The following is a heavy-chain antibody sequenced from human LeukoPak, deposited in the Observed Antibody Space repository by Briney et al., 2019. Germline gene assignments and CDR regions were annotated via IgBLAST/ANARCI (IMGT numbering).Heavy chain of an antibody. CDR1: GGSVSSIIYY. CDR2: SCYSGST. CDR3: ARGYCSGGSCYSYYYYNYMDV. D-gene: IGHD2-15*01. V-gene: IGHV4-39*07. Sequence: SETLSLTCTVSGGSVSSIIYYWGWIRQPPGKGLEWVGSSCYSGSTYYNPPLKSRVSISVDTSTTQFSMKLSSVTDADTAVYYCARGYCSGGSCYSYYYYNYMDVWGKGTTVTVSS. J-gene: IGHJ6*03.